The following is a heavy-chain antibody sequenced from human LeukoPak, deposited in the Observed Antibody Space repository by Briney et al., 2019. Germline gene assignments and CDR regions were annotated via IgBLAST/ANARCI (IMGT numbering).Heavy chain of an antibody. V-gene: IGHV3-23*01. CDR1: GFTFSSYA. CDR3: AKALSYYYDSSGYTAPFDY. J-gene: IGHJ4*02. D-gene: IGHD3-22*01. Sequence: GGSLRLSCAASGFTFSSYAMSWVRQAPGKGLEWVSAISGSGGSTYYADSVKGRFTISRDNSKNTLYLQMNSLRAEDTAVYYCAKALSYYYDSSGYTAPFDYWGQGTLVTVSS. CDR2: ISGSGGST.